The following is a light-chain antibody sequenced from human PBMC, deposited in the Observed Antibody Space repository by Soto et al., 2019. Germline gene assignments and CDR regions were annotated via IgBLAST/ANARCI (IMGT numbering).Light chain of an antibody. CDR1: QGISNS. Sequence: DIQMTQSPSSLSASVGDRVTITCRASQGISNSLDWYQQNAGKSPKLLIYAASNLQSGVPSRFSGSGSGTDFSLTIRSLQPEDVATYYCQTYNSARVTFGGGTKVEIK. CDR3: QTYNSARVT. J-gene: IGKJ4*01. CDR2: AAS. V-gene: IGKV1-27*01.